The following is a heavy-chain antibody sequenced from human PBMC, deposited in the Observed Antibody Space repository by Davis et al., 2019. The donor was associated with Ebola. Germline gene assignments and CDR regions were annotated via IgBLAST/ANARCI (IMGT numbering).Heavy chain of an antibody. CDR1: GYTFTGYY. V-gene: IGHV1-2*02. D-gene: IGHD4-17*01. CDR2: INPNSGGT. CDR3: TRLRTSVTTWQWFDP. Sequence: AASVKVSCKASGYTFTGYYMHWVRQAPGQGLEWMGWINPNSGGTNYAQNFQGRVTMTEDTSTDTAYMELSSLRSEDTAVYYCTRLRTSVTTWQWFDPWGQGTLVTVSS. J-gene: IGHJ5*02.